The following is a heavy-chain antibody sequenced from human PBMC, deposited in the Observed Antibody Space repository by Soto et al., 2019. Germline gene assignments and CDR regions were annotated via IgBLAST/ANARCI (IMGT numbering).Heavy chain of an antibody. CDR1: GFTFSNYA. CDR2: IRGSGYAT. V-gene: IGHV3-23*01. CDR3: AKSRSVGPKCGGDCFFDS. D-gene: IGHD2-21*01. J-gene: IGHJ4*02. Sequence: EVQLLESGGGLVQPGESLRLSCVASGFTFSNYAMNWVRQTPGKGLEWVSDIRGSGYATHYAESVKGRFTVSRDNSKNTVYLEMDSLRAEDSAVYHCAKSRSVGPKCGGDCFFDSWGQGTRVTVSS.